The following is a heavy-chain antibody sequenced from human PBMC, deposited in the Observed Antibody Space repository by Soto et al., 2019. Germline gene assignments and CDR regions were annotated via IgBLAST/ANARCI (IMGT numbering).Heavy chain of an antibody. CDR1: GFTFSSYS. Sequence: RLSCAASGFTFSSYSMNWVRQAPGKGLEWVSSISSSSSYIYYADSVKGRFTISRDNAKNSLYLQMNSLRAEDTAVYYCARDLPNYDYYDSSGYYGYWGQGTLVTVSS. V-gene: IGHV3-21*01. J-gene: IGHJ4*02. D-gene: IGHD3-22*01. CDR2: ISSSSSYI. CDR3: ARDLPNYDYYDSSGYYGY.